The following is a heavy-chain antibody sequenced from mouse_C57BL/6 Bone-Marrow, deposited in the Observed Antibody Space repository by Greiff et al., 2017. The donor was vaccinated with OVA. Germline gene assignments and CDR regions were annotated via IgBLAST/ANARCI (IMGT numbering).Heavy chain of an antibody. D-gene: IGHD2-1*01. CDR3: ARGGNYSWYFDV. V-gene: IGHV1-82*01. CDR2: IYPGDGDT. Sequence: VQLQQSGPELVKPGASVKISCKASGYAFSSSWMNWVKQRPGKGLEWIGRIYPGDGDTNYNGKFKGKATLTADKSSSTAYMQLSSLTSEDSAVYFCARGGNYSWYFDVWGTGTTVTVSS. J-gene: IGHJ1*03. CDR1: GYAFSSSW.